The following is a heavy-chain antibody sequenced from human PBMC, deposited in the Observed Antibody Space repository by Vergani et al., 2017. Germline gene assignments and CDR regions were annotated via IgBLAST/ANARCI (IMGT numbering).Heavy chain of an antibody. J-gene: IGHJ6*02. V-gene: IGHV1-69*02. CDR2: IIHILGIA. D-gene: IGHD4-17*01. CDR1: GGTFSSYT. Sequence: QVQLVQSGAEVKKPGSSVKVSCKASGGTFSSYTISWVRQAPGQGLEWMGRIIHILGIANYAQKFQGRVTITADKSTSTAYMELSSLRSEDTAVYYCARATRDLRKGMDGWGQGTTVTVSS. CDR3: ARATRDLRKGMDG.